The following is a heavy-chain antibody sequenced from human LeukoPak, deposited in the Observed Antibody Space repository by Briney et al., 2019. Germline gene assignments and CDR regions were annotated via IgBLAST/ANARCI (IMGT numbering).Heavy chain of an antibody. CDR2: INHSGST. CDR1: GGSLSGYY. CDR3: ARHGGIAVAADVGPDVRLYYYYYGMDV. V-gene: IGHV4-34*01. D-gene: IGHD6-19*01. J-gene: IGHJ6*02. Sequence: SETLSLTCAVYGGSLSGYYWSWIRQPPGKGLEWIGEINHSGSTNYNPSLKSRVTISVDTSKNQFSLKLSSVTAADTAVYYCARHGGIAVAADVGPDVRLYYYYYGMDVWGQGTTVTVSS.